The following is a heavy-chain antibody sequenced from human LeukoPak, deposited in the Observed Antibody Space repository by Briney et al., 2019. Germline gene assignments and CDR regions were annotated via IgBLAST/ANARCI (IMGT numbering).Heavy chain of an antibody. CDR2: MNPNSGNT. CDR3: ARDYYDSSGSRHYYYYYYMDV. CDR1: GYTFTSYD. D-gene: IGHD3-22*01. J-gene: IGHJ6*03. Sequence: ASVKVSCKASGYTFTSYDINWVRQATGQGLEWMGWMNPNSGNTGYAQKFQGRVTMTRNTSISTAYMELSSLRSEDTAVYYCARDYYDSSGSRHYYYYYYMDVWGKGTTVTISS. V-gene: IGHV1-8*02.